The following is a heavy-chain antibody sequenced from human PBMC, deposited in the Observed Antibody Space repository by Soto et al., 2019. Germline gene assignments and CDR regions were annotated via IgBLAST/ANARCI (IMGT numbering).Heavy chain of an antibody. CDR1: GFTFSKYW. V-gene: IGHV3-74*01. Sequence: EVQLVEAWGGVVQPGGSLRLSCAASGFTFSKYWVHWVRHVPGKGLGWVSCINADGSEASYAGSVEGRITSSRDNGKSMVYMHMNTVRGEDTAVYYCSNERFGMDAFDAWGQGTPVTVSS. CDR3: SNERFGMDAFDA. D-gene: IGHD3-10*01. CDR2: INADGSEA. J-gene: IGHJ4*03.